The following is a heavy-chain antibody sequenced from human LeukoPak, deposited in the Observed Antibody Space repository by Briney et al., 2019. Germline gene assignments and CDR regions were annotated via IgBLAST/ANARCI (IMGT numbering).Heavy chain of an antibody. Sequence: GGSLRLSCAASGFTFSSYAVSWVRQAPGKGLEWVSAISGSGGSTYYADSVKGRFTISRDNSKNTLYLQMNSLRAEDTAVYYCAKDREGSGSYYDAFDIWGQGTMVTVSS. V-gene: IGHV3-23*01. CDR2: ISGSGGST. D-gene: IGHD3-10*01. J-gene: IGHJ3*02. CDR1: GFTFSSYA. CDR3: AKDREGSGSYYDAFDI.